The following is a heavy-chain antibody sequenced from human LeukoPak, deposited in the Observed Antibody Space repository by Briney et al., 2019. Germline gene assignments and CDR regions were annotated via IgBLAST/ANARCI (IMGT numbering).Heavy chain of an antibody. J-gene: IGHJ3*02. CDR3: ARDCTGGTCYDAFDI. V-gene: IGHV3-30*03. CDR1: GFTFSSYG. Sequence: GGSLRLPCAASGFTFSSYGMHWVRQAPGKGLEWVTLISYDGSNKYYADSVKGRFTISRDNSKNTLYLQMNSLRAGDTAVYYCARDCTGGTCYDAFDIWGQGTMVTVSS. D-gene: IGHD2-15*01. CDR2: ISYDGSNK.